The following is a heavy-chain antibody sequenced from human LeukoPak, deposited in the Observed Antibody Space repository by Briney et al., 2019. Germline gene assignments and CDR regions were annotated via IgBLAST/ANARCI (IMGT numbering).Heavy chain of an antibody. CDR2: ISAYNGNT. Sequence: ASVKVSCRASGYTFTSYGISWVRQALGQGLEWMGWISAYNGNTNYAQKLQGRVTMTTDTSTSTAYMELRSLRSDDTAVYYCARAPYIVGAALDFDYWGQGTLVTVSS. J-gene: IGHJ4*02. V-gene: IGHV1-18*01. D-gene: IGHD1-26*01. CDR1: GYTFTSYG. CDR3: ARAPYIVGAALDFDY.